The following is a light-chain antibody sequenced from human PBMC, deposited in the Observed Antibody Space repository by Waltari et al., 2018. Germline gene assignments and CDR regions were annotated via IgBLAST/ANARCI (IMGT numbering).Light chain of an antibody. CDR3: QQLYLYPLT. CDR2: AAS. V-gene: IGKV1-9*01. Sequence: IQLTQSPSSLSAFVGDRVTITCRASQGVSSYLAWYQQKPGKAPKPLIYAASTLQRGVPSRYSCSGSGTDFTLTISSLQPEDFATYYCQQLYLYPLTFGGGTKVEIK. CDR1: QGVSSY. J-gene: IGKJ4*01.